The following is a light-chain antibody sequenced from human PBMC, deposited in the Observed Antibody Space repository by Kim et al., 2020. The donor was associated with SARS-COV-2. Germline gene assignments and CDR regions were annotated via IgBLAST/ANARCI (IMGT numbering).Light chain of an antibody. CDR1: SAHSNYA. CDR3: QTWNSAIRV. Sequence: QSVLTQSPSASASLGTSVKLTCTLSSAHSNYAIAWHQQQPETGPRYLMKINSDGSYTKADGIPDRFSGSSSGAERYLFISSLQSDDEAAYYCQTWNSAIRVFGGGTQLTVL. J-gene: IGLJ3*02. CDR2: INSDGSY. V-gene: IGLV4-69*01.